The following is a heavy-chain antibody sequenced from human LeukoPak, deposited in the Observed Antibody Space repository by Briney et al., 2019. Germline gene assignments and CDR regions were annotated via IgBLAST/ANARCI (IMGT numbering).Heavy chain of an antibody. V-gene: IGHV4-34*01. CDR1: GGSFSGYY. J-gene: IGHJ3*02. CDR2: INHSGST. Sequence: SETLSLTCAVYGGSFSGYYWSWIRQPPGKGLEWIGEINHSGSTNYNPPLKSRVTISVDTSKNQFSLKLSSVTAADTAVYYCAGTIAATHGGAFDIWGQGTMVTVSS. D-gene: IGHD6-25*01. CDR3: AGTIAATHGGAFDI.